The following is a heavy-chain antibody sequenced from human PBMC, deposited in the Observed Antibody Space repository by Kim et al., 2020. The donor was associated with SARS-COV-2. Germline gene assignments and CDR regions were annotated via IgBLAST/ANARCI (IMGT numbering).Heavy chain of an antibody. Sequence: GGSLRLSCAASGFTFSSYAMSWVRQAPGKGLEWVSAISGSGGSTYYADSVKGRFTISRDNSKNTLYLQMNSLRAEDTAVYYCAKDGYYDFWSGYYLDYWGQGTLVTVSS. J-gene: IGHJ4*02. D-gene: IGHD3-3*01. CDR3: AKDGYYDFWSGYYLDY. CDR2: ISGSGGST. CDR1: GFTFSSYA. V-gene: IGHV3-23*01.